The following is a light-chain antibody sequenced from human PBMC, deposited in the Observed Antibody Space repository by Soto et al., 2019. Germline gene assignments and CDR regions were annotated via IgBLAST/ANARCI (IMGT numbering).Light chain of an antibody. CDR1: SSNIGTGYD. Sequence: QCVLTQPPSVSGAPGQRVTISCTGSSSNIGTGYDVHWYQQLPGTAPKLLIYGNSNRPSGVPDRFSGSKSGTSASLAITGLQAEDEADYYCQSYDSSRSGYVFGTGTKVTVL. CDR3: QSYDSSRSGYV. V-gene: IGLV1-40*01. CDR2: GNS. J-gene: IGLJ1*01.